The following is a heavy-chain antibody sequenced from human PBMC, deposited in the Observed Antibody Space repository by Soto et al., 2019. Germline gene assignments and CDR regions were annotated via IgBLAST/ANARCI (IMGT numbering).Heavy chain of an antibody. CDR1: GGPFSSYT. V-gene: IGHV1-69*08. J-gene: IGHJ4*02. CDR3: ARDPSAGDSAGY. CDR2: IIPILGIA. D-gene: IGHD2-21*01. Sequence: QVQLVQSGAEVKKPGSSVKVSCKASGGPFSSYTISWVRQAPGQGLEWMGRIIPILGIANYAQKFQGRVTXXAXKSTSTAYMELSSLRSEDTAVYYCARDPSAGDSAGYWGQGTLVTVSS.